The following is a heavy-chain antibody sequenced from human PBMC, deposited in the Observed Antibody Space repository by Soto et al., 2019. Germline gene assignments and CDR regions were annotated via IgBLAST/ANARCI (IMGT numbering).Heavy chain of an antibody. CDR2: ITGNGDRT. CDR1: GFTISRHT. CDR3: ARDNGCVQFDF. D-gene: IGHD1-1*01. Sequence: EEQLVESGGGSVQPGGSLRLSCAASGFTISRHTMHWVRQAPGKGLEYVASITGNGDRTEYAESVKGRFTISRDNSKNTLYLQMGSLRDEDMAIYYCARDNGCVQFDFWGQGALVTVSS. V-gene: IGHV3-64*07. J-gene: IGHJ4*02.